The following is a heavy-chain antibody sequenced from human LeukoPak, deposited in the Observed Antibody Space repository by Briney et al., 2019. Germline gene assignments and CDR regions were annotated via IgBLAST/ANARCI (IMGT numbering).Heavy chain of an antibody. CDR3: ASSFGGTLRWFDP. CDR1: GYTFTSYY. CDR2: INPSGGST. V-gene: IGHV1-46*03. J-gene: IGHJ5*02. D-gene: IGHD1-14*01. Sequence: ASVKVSCKASGYTFTSYYMHWVRQAPGQGLEWMGIINPSGGSTSCAQKFQGRVTMTRDTSTSTVYMELSSLRSEDTAVYYCASSFGGTLRWFDPWGQGTLVTVSS.